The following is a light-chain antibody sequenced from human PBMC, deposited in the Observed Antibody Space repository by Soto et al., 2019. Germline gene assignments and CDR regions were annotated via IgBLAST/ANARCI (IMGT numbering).Light chain of an antibody. CDR1: QSISTSS. V-gene: IGKV3-20*01. J-gene: IGKJ3*01. Sequence: TVVPHSLHTLSISTRERATLTRRDSQSISTSSLAWYRHKPGQAPRLLIYGAFTRATGIPDRFSGSGSGTDFTLTISRLEPEDFSVYYCHHYGTAPLAFGPGTKVDI. CDR3: HHYGTAPLA. CDR2: GAF.